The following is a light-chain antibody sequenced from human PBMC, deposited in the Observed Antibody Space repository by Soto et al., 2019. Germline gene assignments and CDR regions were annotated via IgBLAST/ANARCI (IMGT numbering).Light chain of an antibody. CDR2: AAS. V-gene: IGKV1-39*01. CDR3: KQSYSTPRT. Sequence: DIQMPQSPSSLSAAVGDRVTITCRASQSISSYLNWYQQKPGKAPKLLIYAASSLQSGVPSRFSGSGSGTDFTLTISSLQPEDFATYYCKQSYSTPRTFGQGTKV. J-gene: IGKJ1*01. CDR1: QSISSY.